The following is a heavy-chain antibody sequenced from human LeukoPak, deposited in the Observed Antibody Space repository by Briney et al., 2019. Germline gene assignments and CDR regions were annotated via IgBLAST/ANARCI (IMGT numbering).Heavy chain of an antibody. V-gene: IGHV1-46*01. CDR2: INPSGGST. J-gene: IGHJ6*02. D-gene: IGHD3-3*01. Sequence: ASVTVSCKASGYTFTSYYMHWVRQAPGQGLEWMGIINPSGGSTSYAQKFQGRVTMTRDTSTSTVYMELSSLRSEDTAVYYCARSPGRYYDFWSGSYYYYGMDVWGQGTTVTVSS. CDR1: GYTFTSYY. CDR3: ARSPGRYYDFWSGSYYYYGMDV.